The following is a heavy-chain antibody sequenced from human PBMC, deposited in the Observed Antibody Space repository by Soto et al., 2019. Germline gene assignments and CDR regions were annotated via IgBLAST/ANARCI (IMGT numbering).Heavy chain of an antibody. CDR1: GFTFSNYW. D-gene: IGHD6-13*01. J-gene: IGHJ4*02. V-gene: IGHV3-7*03. Sequence: EVQLVESGGGLVHRGGSLRLSCAAFGFTFSNYWMTWVRQAPGKGLEWVASIKRDGSESFHVGFVEGRFTISRDNSNSHLYLQMNSLGSDETALYYCPKDGGAAVEAPGDWGQGTLVTVSS. CDR2: IKRDGSES. CDR3: PKDGGAAVEAPGD.